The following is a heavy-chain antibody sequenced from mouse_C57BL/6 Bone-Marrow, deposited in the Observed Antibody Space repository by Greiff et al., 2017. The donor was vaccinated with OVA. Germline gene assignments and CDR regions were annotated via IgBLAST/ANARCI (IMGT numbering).Heavy chain of an antibody. D-gene: IGHD1-1*01. Sequence: EVQLQQSVPELVRPGASVKLSCTASGFNIKNTYMHWVKQRPEQGLEWIGRIYPANGNTKYAPKFQGKATITADTSSNTAYLQLSSLTSEDSAIYYCASPYGSHWYFDVWGTGTTVTVAS. CDR1: GFNIKNTY. CDR2: IYPANGNT. CDR3: ASPYGSHWYFDV. V-gene: IGHV14-3*01. J-gene: IGHJ1*03.